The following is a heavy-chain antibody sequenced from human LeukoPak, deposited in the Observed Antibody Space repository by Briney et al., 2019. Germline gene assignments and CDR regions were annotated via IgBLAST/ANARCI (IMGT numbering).Heavy chain of an antibody. CDR3: VGYGSGSYYSWFDP. V-gene: IGHV4-39*07. CDR2: MYYSGST. Sequence: SETLSLTCTASGGSISSSTYWGWIRQPPGKGLEWIGSMYYSGSTYYNPSLKSGVTISVDTSKNQFSLKLSSVTAADTAVYYCVGYGSGSYYSWFDPWGQGTLVTVSS. CDR1: GGSISSSTY. J-gene: IGHJ5*02. D-gene: IGHD3-10*01.